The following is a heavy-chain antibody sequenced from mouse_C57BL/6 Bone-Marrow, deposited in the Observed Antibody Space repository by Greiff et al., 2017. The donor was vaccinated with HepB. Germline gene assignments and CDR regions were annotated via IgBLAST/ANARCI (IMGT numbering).Heavy chain of an antibody. J-gene: IGHJ2*01. CDR1: GYTFTSYW. CDR2: IHPNSGST. CDR3: ARSPLYYGSSYQDLGY. V-gene: IGHV1-64*01. D-gene: IGHD1-1*01. Sequence: VQLQQPGAELVKPGASVKLSCKASGYTFTSYWMHWVKQRPGQGLEWIGMIHPNSGSTNYNEKFKSKATLTVDKSSSTAYMQLSSLTSEDSAVYYCARSPLYYGSSYQDLGYWGQGTTLTVSS.